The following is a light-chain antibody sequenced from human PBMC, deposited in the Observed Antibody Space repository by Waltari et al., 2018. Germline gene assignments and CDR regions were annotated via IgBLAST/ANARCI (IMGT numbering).Light chain of an antibody. V-gene: IGKV1-39*01. CDR3: QQSYTTPWT. J-gene: IGKJ1*01. CDR1: QTISGY. CDR2: AAS. Sequence: DIQMTQSPPSLSASVGDRITITCRAGQTISGYLNWYQQKSGIAPKLLIYAASSLQSGVPSRFSGSGSGTDFTLTSNSLQPEDSATYYCQQSYTTPWTFGQGTKVEVK.